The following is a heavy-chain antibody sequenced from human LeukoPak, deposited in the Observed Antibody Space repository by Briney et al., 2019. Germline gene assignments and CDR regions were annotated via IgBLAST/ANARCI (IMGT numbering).Heavy chain of an antibody. V-gene: IGHV4-39*07. Sequence: PSETLSLTCTVSGASYWGWVRQSPEMGLEWIGSIYSTGGTYYNPSLKSRLTISLDTSKRQFSLKTTSMTAADTAVYYCASLRDDGGNYPRFDYWGQGALVTVSA. CDR3: ASLRDDGGNYPRFDY. D-gene: IGHD4-23*01. CDR2: IYSTGGT. CDR1: GASY. J-gene: IGHJ4*02.